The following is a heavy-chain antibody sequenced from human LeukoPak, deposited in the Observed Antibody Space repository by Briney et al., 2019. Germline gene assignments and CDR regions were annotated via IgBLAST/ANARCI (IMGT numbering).Heavy chain of an antibody. Sequence: PSETVSLTCTVSGGSIIGYWWSWIRQPPGKGREWIGNIRYNGNTYSNPSLKSRVTISVDTSKNQFSMKLSSVTAADTAMYYCARYAALSGPNWLDPWGRGTLVTVSS. V-gene: IGHV4-59*01. CDR2: IRYNGNT. D-gene: IGHD6-19*01. CDR1: GGSIIGYW. J-gene: IGHJ5*02. CDR3: ARYAALSGPNWLDP.